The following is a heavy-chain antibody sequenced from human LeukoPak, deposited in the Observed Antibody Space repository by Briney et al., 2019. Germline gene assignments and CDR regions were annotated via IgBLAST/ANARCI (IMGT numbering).Heavy chain of an antibody. CDR2: ISSSGENT. V-gene: IGHV3-23*01. J-gene: IGHJ4*02. CDR1: GFTFSNYA. D-gene: IGHD4-17*01. Sequence: PGGSLRLSCAASGFTFSNYAMNWVRRAPGKGLEWVSAISSSGENTFYADSVRGRFTISRDNSKNTLYLQMNSLRAEDTAVYYCANRNPAVTTIFDYWGQGTLVTVSS. CDR3: ANRNPAVTTIFDY.